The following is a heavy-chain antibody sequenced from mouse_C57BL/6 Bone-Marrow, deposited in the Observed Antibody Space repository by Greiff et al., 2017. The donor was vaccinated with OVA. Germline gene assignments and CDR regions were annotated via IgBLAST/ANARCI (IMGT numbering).Heavy chain of an antibody. CDR3: AKGYYGNYLDY. CDR2: ISYDGSN. Sequence: EVKLVESGPGLVKPSQSLSLTCSVTGYSITSGYYWNWIRQFPGNKLEWMGYISYDGSNNYNPSLKNRISITRDTSKNQFFLKLNSVTTEDTATYYCAKGYYGNYLDYWGQGTTLTVSS. J-gene: IGHJ2*01. D-gene: IGHD2-1*01. CDR1: GYSITSGYY. V-gene: IGHV3-6*01.